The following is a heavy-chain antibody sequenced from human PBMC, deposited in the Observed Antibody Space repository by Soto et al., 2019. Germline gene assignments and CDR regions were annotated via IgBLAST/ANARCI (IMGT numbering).Heavy chain of an antibody. Sequence: GGSLRLSCAASGFTFSSYAMSWVRQAPGKGLEWVSAISGSGGSTYYADSVKGRFTISRDNSKNTLYLQMNSLRAEDTAVYYCFSLRFKSSYYYGMDVWGQGTTVTVS. V-gene: IGHV3-23*01. J-gene: IGHJ6*02. CDR1: GFTFSSYA. CDR3: FSLRFKSSYYYGMDV. D-gene: IGHD3-3*01. CDR2: ISGSGGST.